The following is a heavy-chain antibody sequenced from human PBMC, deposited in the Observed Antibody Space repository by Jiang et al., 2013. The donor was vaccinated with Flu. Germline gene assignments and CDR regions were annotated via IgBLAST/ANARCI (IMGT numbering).Heavy chain of an antibody. CDR3: ARGSSDYYDSGDYRSNWFDP. V-gene: IGHV4-59*12. Sequence: GSGLVKPSETLSLTCSVSGDSMSTYNWNWLRQSPGKGLEWIAYIHSGGRTQYNPWYNPSLMSRATISIDTSKNQFSLTLTSVTAADTAIYYCARGSSDYYDSGDYRSNWFDPVGPGTWSPSPQ. D-gene: IGHD3-22*01. J-gene: IGHJ5*02. CDR2: IHSGGRT. CDR1: GDSMSTYN.